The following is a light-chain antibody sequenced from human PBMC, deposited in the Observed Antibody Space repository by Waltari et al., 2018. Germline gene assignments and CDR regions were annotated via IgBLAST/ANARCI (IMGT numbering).Light chain of an antibody. CDR1: SSNVGAYDY. CDR3: SSYTGSPTLV. V-gene: IGLV2-14*01. J-gene: IGLJ3*02. Sequence: QSALTQPASVSGSPGQSITISCTGTSSNVGAYDYVFGYHRHPGKAPKLMIYDFTKRPSGVSNRSSGSKSYNTASLTISGLQAEDEAYDYCSSYTGSPTLVFGGGTRLTVL. CDR2: DFT.